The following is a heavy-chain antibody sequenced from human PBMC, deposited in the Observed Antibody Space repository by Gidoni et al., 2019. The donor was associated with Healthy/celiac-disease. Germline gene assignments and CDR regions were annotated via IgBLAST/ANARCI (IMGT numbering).Heavy chain of an antibody. Sequence: QVQLVQSGAEVKKPGSSVKVSCKASGVTFSSYAISWVRQAPGQGLEWMGRIIPIFGIANYAQKFQGRVTITADKSTSTAYMELSSLRSEDTAVYYCATSRAYYYDSSGHDAFDIWGQGTMVTVSS. CDR3: ATSRAYYYDSSGHDAFDI. D-gene: IGHD3-22*01. CDR1: GVTFSSYA. J-gene: IGHJ3*02. V-gene: IGHV1-69*04. CDR2: IIPIFGIA.